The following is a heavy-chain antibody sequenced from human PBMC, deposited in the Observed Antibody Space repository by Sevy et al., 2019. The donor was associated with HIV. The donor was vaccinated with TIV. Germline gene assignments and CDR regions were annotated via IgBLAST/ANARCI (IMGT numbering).Heavy chain of an antibody. Sequence: SETLSLTCTVSGGSVSSDTYYWSWIRQPPGKGLECIGYIYYSGPTNYNPSLKSRVTISVDTSKNQFSLKLTSVTAADTALYYCARVGGLTDYGMDVWGQGTTVTVSS. D-gene: IGHD1-26*01. CDR2: IYYSGPT. CDR3: ARVGGLTDYGMDV. CDR1: GGSVSSDTYY. J-gene: IGHJ6*02. V-gene: IGHV4-61*01.